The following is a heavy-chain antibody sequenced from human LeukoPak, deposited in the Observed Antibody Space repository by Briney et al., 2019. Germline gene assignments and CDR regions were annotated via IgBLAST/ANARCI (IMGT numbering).Heavy chain of an antibody. V-gene: IGHV1-2*02. Sequence: ASVKVSCKASGYTFTGYYMHWVRQAPGQGLEWMGWINPNSGGTNYAQKFQGRVTMTRDTSISTAYMELSRLRSDDTAVYYCARTRTRRITMIVVPTGGMDVWGQGTTVTVSS. CDR2: INPNSGGT. CDR3: ARTRTRRITMIVVPTGGMDV. D-gene: IGHD3-22*01. J-gene: IGHJ6*02. CDR1: GYTFTGYY.